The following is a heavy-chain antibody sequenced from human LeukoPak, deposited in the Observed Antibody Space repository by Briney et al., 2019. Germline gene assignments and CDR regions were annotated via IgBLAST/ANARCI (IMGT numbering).Heavy chain of an antibody. V-gene: IGHV4-59*12. CDR1: GGSISSYY. Sequence: SETLSLTCTVSGGSISSYYWSWIRQPPGKGLEWIGYIYYSGSTNYNPSLKSRVTISVDTSKNQFSLKLSSVTAADTAVYYCARLSERSGDYDNWFDPWGQGTLVTASS. CDR2: IYYSGST. CDR3: ARLSERSGDYDNWFDP. J-gene: IGHJ5*02. D-gene: IGHD4-17*01.